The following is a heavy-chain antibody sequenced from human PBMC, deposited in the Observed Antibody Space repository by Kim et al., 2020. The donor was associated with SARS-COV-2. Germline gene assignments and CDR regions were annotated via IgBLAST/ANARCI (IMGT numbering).Heavy chain of an antibody. J-gene: IGHJ5*02. D-gene: IGHD6-25*01. V-gene: IGHV4-4*02. CDR3: VRGGSSGLTAGDWFAP. CDR1: GVSIRQNW. CDR2: LYHIGTT. Sequence: SETLSLTCAVSGVSIRQNWWSWVRQSQGKGLECIGTLYHIGTTNFNPSLKSRFTISVDTSKTKFSLKLISMPLADTAIVYFVRGGSSGLTAGDWFAPWG.